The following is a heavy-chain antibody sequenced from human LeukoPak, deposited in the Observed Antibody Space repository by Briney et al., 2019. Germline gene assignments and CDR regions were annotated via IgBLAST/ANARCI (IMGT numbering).Heavy chain of an antibody. Sequence: SETLSLTCAVYGGSFSGYYWSWIRQPPGKGLEWIGEINHSGSTNYNPSLKSRVTISVDTSKNQFSLKLSSVTAADTAVYYCAGRGNYYFDYWGQGTLVTVSS. CDR2: INHSGST. D-gene: IGHD4-23*01. J-gene: IGHJ4*02. CDR1: GGSFSGYY. V-gene: IGHV4-34*01. CDR3: AGRGNYYFDY.